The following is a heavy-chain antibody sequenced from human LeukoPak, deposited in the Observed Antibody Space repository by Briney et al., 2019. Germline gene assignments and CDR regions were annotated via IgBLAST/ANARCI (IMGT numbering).Heavy chain of an antibody. CDR2: ITGSGGNT. CDR3: AKWGDYDVLTGYYVSDY. CDR1: GFTFSNYA. D-gene: IGHD3-9*01. J-gene: IGHJ4*02. V-gene: IGHV3-23*01. Sequence: PGASLRLSCAASGFTFSNYAMSWVRQAPGKGLEWVSSITGSGGNTYYADSVKGRFTNSRDNSKNTLYLQMNSLRAEDTAVYYCAKWGDYDVLTGYYVSDYWGQGAMVTDCS.